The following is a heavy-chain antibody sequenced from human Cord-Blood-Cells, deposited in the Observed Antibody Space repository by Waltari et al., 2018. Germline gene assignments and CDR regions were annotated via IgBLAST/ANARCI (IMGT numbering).Heavy chain of an antibody. J-gene: IGHJ3*02. Sequence: MHWVRQAPGKGLEWVAVIWYDGSNKYYADSVKGRFTISRDNSKNTLYLQMNSLRAEDTAVYYCARDLWGSDAFDIWGQGTMVTVSS. D-gene: IGHD7-27*01. CDR3: ARDLWGSDAFDI. V-gene: IGHV3-33*01. CDR2: IWYDGSNK.